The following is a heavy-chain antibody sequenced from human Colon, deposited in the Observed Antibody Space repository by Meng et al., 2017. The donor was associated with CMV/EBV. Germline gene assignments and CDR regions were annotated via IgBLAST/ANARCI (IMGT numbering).Heavy chain of an antibody. CDR3: ARGTSSGSYHFDY. Sequence: SETLSLTCAVHGGSFSGYYWSWIRQPPGKGLEWIGEINHSGSTNYNPSLKSRVTISVDTSKNQFSLKLSSVTAADTAVYYCARGTSSGSYHFDYWGQGTLVTVSS. D-gene: IGHD1-26*01. CDR1: GGSFSGYY. V-gene: IGHV4-34*01. J-gene: IGHJ4*02. CDR2: INHSGST.